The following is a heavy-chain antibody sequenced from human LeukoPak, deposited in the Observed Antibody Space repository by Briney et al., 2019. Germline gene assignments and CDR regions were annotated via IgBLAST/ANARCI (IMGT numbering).Heavy chain of an antibody. Sequence: GGSLRLSCAASGFTFSNYSMNWVRQAPGKGLEWVSYVIRSSSTIYYADSVKGRFTISRDNAKNSLYLQMNSLRAEDTAVYYCAKDFPDYGDYGNWFDPWGQGTLVTVSS. V-gene: IGHV3-48*01. CDR3: AKDFPDYGDYGNWFDP. CDR2: VIRSSSTI. CDR1: GFTFSNYS. D-gene: IGHD4-17*01. J-gene: IGHJ5*02.